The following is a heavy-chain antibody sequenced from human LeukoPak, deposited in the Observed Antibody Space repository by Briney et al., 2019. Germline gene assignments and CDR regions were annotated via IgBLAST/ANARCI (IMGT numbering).Heavy chain of an antibody. CDR2: IHYSGTT. CDR1: GGSISSYY. V-gene: IGHV4-39*01. J-gene: IGHJ5*02. Sequence: SETLSLTCTVSGGSISSYYWGWIRQPPGKGLECIGGIHYSGTTYHTPSLKSRVTLSVDTSKNQFSLKLTSMTAADTAVYYCARRRGDLNWFDPWGQGTLVTVSS. CDR3: ARRRGDLNWFDP. D-gene: IGHD3-10*01.